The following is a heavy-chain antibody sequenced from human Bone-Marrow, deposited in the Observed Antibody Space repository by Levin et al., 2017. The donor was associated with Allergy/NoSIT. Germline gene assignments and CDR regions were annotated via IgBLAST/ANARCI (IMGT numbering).Heavy chain of an antibody. CDR1: GFTFSSYA. Sequence: PGESLKISCSASGFTFSSYAMHWVRQAPGKGLEYVSAISSNGGSTYYADSVKGRFTISRDNSKNTLYLQMSSLRAEDTAVYYCVKDGGGVLVFDYWGQGTLVTVSS. V-gene: IGHV3-64D*06. CDR2: ISSNGGST. CDR3: VKDGGGVLVFDY. D-gene: IGHD3-16*02. J-gene: IGHJ4*02.